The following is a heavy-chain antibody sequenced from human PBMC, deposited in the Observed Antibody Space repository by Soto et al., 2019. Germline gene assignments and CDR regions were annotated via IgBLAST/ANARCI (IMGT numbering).Heavy chain of an antibody. Sequence: HPGGSLRLSCAASGFTFSSYAMSWVRQAPGKGLEWVSAISGSGGSTYYADSVKGRFTISRDNSKNTLYLQMNSLRAEDTAVYYCAKGSAVAGKANYYGMDVWGQGTTVTVSS. D-gene: IGHD6-19*01. CDR3: AKGSAVAGKANYYGMDV. J-gene: IGHJ6*02. CDR1: GFTFSSYA. CDR2: ISGSGGST. V-gene: IGHV3-23*01.